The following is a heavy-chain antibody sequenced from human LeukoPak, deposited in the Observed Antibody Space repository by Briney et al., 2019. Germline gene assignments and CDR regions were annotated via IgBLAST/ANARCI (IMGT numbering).Heavy chain of an antibody. CDR1: GGSISSSSYY. D-gene: IGHD6-6*01. J-gene: IGHJ5*02. CDR3: ARGAPYSSSSSGVWFDP. V-gene: IGHV4-39*07. Sequence: SETLSLTCTVSGGSISSSSYYWGWIRQPPGKGLEWIGSIYYSGSTYYNPSLKSRVTISVDTSKNQFSLKLSSVTAADTAVYYCARGAPYSSSSSGVWFDPWGQGTLVTVSS. CDR2: IYYSGST.